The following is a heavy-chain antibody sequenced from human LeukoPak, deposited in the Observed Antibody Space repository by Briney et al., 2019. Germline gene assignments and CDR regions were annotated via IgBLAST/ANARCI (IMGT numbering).Heavy chain of an antibody. V-gene: IGHV1-69*13. Sequence: ASVKVSCKASGGTFSSYAISWVRQAPGQGLEWMGGIIPIFGTANYAQKFQGRVTITADESTSTAYMELSSLRSEDTAVYYCARAHITILGVVDYGMDVWGQGTTVTVSS. J-gene: IGHJ6*02. CDR3: ARAHITILGVVDYGMDV. CDR1: GGTFSSYA. CDR2: IIPIFGTA. D-gene: IGHD3-3*01.